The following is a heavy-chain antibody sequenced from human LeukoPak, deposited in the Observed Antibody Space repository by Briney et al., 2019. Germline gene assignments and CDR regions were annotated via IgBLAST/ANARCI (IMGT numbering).Heavy chain of an antibody. V-gene: IGHV3-21*01. CDR1: GFTFSSYS. J-gene: IGHJ4*02. D-gene: IGHD6-13*01. Sequence: GGSLRLSCAASGFTFSSYSIHWVRQAPGKGLEWVSSISTGSSYIYYADSVKGRFTISRDNAKNSLHLQMNSLRAEDTAVYYCARDSGYSSSWAFDYWGQGTLVTVSS. CDR3: ARDSGYSSSWAFDY. CDR2: ISTGSSYI.